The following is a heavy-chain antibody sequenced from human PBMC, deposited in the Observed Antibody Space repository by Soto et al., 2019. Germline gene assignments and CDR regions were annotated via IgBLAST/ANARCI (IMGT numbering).Heavy chain of an antibody. CDR2: IKQDGSEK. D-gene: IGHD6-25*01. CDR1: GFTFSSHW. Sequence: GGSLRLSCAASGFTFSSHWMSWVSQAPGKGLEWVANIKQDGSEKYYVDSVKGRFTISRDNAKNSLYLQMNSLRAEDTAVYYCARTRLSYYFDYWGQGTLVTVSS. CDR3: ARTRLSYYFDY. J-gene: IGHJ4*02. V-gene: IGHV3-7*01.